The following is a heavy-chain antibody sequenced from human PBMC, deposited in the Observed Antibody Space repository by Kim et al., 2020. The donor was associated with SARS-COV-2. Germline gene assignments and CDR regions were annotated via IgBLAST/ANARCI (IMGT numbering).Heavy chain of an antibody. CDR3: AKEDTAMGFFDY. D-gene: IGHD5-18*01. V-gene: IGHV3-33*06. CDR2: IWYDGSNK. Sequence: GGSLRLSCAASGFTFSSYGMHWVRQAPGKGLEWVAVIWYDGSNKYYADSVKGRFTISRDNSKNTLYLQMNSLRAEDTAVYYCAKEDTAMGFFDYWGQGTLVTVSS. CDR1: GFTFSSYG. J-gene: IGHJ4*02.